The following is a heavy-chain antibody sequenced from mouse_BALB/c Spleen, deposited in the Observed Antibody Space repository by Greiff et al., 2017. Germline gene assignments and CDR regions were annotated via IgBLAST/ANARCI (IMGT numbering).Heavy chain of an antibody. V-gene: IGHV5-6-5*01. Sequence: EEKLMESGGGLVKPGGSLKLSCAASGFTFSSYAMSWVRQTPEKRLEWVASISSGGSTYYPDSVKGRFTISRDNARNILYLQMSSLRSEDTAMYYCARGRTTVVAPDYWGQGTTLTVSS. D-gene: IGHD1-1*01. CDR2: ISSGGST. CDR1: GFTFSSYA. J-gene: IGHJ2*01. CDR3: ARGRTTVVAPDY.